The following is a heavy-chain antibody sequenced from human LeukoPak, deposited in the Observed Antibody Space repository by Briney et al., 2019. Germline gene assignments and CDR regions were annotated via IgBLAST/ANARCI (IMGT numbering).Heavy chain of an antibody. CDR2: ITGSGGNT. V-gene: IGHV3-23*01. D-gene: IGHD3-9*01. CDR1: GFTFSNYA. Sequence: PGASLRLSCAASGFTFSNYAMSWVRQAPGKGLEWVSAITGSGGNTYYADSVKGRFTISRDNSKNTVFLQMNSLRAQDTAVYYCAKWGDYDVLTGYNVSDSWGQGTLVTVSS. CDR3: AKWGDYDVLTGYNVSDS. J-gene: IGHJ5*01.